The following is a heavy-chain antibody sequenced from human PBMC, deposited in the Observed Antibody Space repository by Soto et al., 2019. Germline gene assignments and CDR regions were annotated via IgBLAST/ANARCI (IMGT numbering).Heavy chain of an antibody. CDR1: GFTFSSYA. J-gene: IGHJ4*02. CDR3: VLWPPYYFDY. Sequence: EVPLLESGGGLVQPGGSLRLSCAASGFTFSSYAMSWVRQAPGKGLEWVSAIGVGGGITYYADSVKGRFTISRDNSKNALYLQLNSLRAEDTAVYYCVLWPPYYFDYWGQGTLVTVSS. D-gene: IGHD3-10*01. V-gene: IGHV3-23*01. CDR2: IGVGGGIT.